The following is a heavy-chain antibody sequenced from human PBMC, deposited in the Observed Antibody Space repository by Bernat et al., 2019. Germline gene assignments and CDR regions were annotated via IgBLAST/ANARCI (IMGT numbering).Heavy chain of an antibody. J-gene: IGHJ3*02. CDR3: ARINYYDNRWGNYRFDI. V-gene: IGHV4-34*01. CDR2: INHSGST. Sequence: QVQLQQWGAGLLKPSESLSLTCAVYGGSFSGYYWTWIRQPPGKGLEWLGEINHSGSTNYNPSLKSRVTISVDTSKNQFSLKFITVTAADTAVYYCARINYYDNRWGNYRFDIWGQGTMVTVSS. D-gene: IGHD3-16*02. CDR1: GGSFSGYY.